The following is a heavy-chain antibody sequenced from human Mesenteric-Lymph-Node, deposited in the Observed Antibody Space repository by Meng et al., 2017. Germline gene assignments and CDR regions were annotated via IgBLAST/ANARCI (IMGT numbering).Heavy chain of an antibody. V-gene: IGHV3-64*01. D-gene: IGHD6-19*01. J-gene: IGHJ4*02. Sequence: GESLKISCAASGFTFSNYAVTWVRQAPGKGLEYVSAISSNGGSTYYANSVKGRFTISRDNSKNTLYLQMGSLRAEDMAVYYCARDVGGGVAGTQMYYFDYWGQGTLVTVSS. CDR3: ARDVGGGVAGTQMYYFDY. CDR1: GFTFSNYA. CDR2: ISSNGGST.